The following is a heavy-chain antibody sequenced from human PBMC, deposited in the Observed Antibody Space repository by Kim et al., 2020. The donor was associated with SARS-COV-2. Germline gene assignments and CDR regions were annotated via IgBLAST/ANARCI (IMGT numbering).Heavy chain of an antibody. V-gene: IGHV1-3*01. J-gene: IGHJ4*02. CDR3: ARGISSSWWILEY. Sequence: SVKVSCKASGYTFGTYSLHWVRQAPGQRLEWMGWINADNGNTKCSQNFQGRVTITRDTSASTAYMELSSLRFEDTAVYYCARGISSSWWILEYWGQGTL. CDR2: INADNGNT. CDR1: GYTFGTYS. D-gene: IGHD6-13*01.